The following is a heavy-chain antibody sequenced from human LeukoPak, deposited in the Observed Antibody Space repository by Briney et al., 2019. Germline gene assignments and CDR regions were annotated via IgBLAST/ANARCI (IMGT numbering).Heavy chain of an antibody. CDR3: ARDRIAAAGTGDFDY. CDR2: ISYNGHYE. V-gene: IGHV3-30*03. CDR1: GFTFSSYG. J-gene: IGHJ4*02. D-gene: IGHD6-13*01. Sequence: GGSLRLSCAASGFTFSSYGMHWVRQAPGKGLEWVAVISYNGHYEYYGESVKGRFTISRDNAKNSLYLQMNSLRAEDTAVYYCARDRIAAAGTGDFDYWGQGTLVTVSS.